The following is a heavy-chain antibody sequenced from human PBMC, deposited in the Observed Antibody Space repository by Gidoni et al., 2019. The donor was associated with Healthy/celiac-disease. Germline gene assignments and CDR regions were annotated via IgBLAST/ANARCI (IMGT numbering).Heavy chain of an antibody. J-gene: IGHJ4*02. D-gene: IGHD6-19*01. CDR1: GGSISSGGYY. Sequence: QVQLQESGPGLVKPSQTLSLTCTVSGGSISSGGYYWSWIRQQPGKGLEWIGYIYYSGSTYYNPSLKSRVTISVDTSKNQFSLKLSSVTAADTAVYYCARQGIAVPYYFDYWGQGTLVTVSS. V-gene: IGHV4-31*03. CDR2: IYYSGST. CDR3: ARQGIAVPYYFDY.